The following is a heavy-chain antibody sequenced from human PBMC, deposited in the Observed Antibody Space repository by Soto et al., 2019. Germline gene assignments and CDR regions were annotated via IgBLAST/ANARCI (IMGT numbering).Heavy chain of an antibody. D-gene: IGHD3-10*01. CDR2: IDTAGVT. CDR1: GFTISGYD. Sequence: EVQLVESGGDLVQPGGSLRLSCAASGFTISGYDIHWVRQVAGEDLEWVPAIDTAGVTYYPGSVKGRFTISREDDKNSLYLQMNSLRAADTAVYYSGTGYRGSGSRHGMDDWGQGTMVTVSS. J-gene: IGHJ6*02. V-gene: IGHV3-13*04. CDR3: GTGYRGSGSRHGMDD.